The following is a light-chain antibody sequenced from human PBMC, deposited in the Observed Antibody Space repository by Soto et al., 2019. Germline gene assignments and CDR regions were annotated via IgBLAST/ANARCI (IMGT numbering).Light chain of an antibody. Sequence: QSALTQPPSASGSPGQSVAISCTGTSSDVGGYNYVSWYQQHPGKAPKLMIYDVTKRPSGVPDRFSGSKSGKTASLTISGLQAEDEADYYCLSYTSANTRVFGGGTKVTVL. CDR2: DVT. J-gene: IGLJ3*02. CDR1: SSDVGGYNY. CDR3: LSYTSANTRV. V-gene: IGLV2-8*01.